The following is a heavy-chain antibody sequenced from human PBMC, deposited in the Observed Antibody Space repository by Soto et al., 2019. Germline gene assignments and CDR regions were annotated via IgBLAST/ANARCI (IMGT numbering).Heavy chain of an antibody. Sequence: ELQLVESGGGVVQFGRSLRLSCEASGFTFDDHAMHWVRQVPGKGLEWVSGISWNGDDIGYVDSVKGRFTISRDNVKNVRYLQMASLTTYDKDVYFCSKVRNSDFPRVWGLDYLGKGTLGTVSS. D-gene: IGHD7-27*01. CDR1: GFTFDDHA. CDR3: SKVRNSDFPRVWGLDY. V-gene: IGHV3-9*01. J-gene: IGHJ4*02. CDR2: ISWNGDDI.